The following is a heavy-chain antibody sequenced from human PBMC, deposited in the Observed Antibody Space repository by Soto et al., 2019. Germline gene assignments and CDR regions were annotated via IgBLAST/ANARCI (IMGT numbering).Heavy chain of an antibody. CDR1: GGSISNGNYY. Sequence: SATLSLTCTGSGGSISNGNYYWSWIRQLPGKGLEWIGNIYYIGTTSYNPSLKSRVTMSIDTSKNQCSLKLRSVVAASTAMYDCAKNETNRPGFARCGQGTM. J-gene: IGHJ5*02. CDR3: AKNETNRPGFAR. V-gene: IGHV4-31*02. CDR2: IYYIGTT.